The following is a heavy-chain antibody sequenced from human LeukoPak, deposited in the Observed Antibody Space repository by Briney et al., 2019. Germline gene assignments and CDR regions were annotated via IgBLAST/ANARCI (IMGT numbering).Heavy chain of an antibody. CDR2: IYYSGST. CDR3: ARDCGRQYYYDSSGYPPDY. CDR1: GGSFSGYY. Sequence: SETLSLTCAVYGGSFSGYYWSWIRQPPGKGLEWIGYIYYSGSTNYNPSLKSRVTISVDTSKNQFSLKLSSVTAADTAVYYCARDCGRQYYYDSSGYPPDYWGQGTLVTVSS. D-gene: IGHD3-22*01. V-gene: IGHV4-59*01. J-gene: IGHJ4*02.